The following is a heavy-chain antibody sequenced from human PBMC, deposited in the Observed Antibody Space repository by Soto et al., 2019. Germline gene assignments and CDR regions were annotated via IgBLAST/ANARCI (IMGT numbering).Heavy chain of an antibody. Sequence: PSETLSLTCSVSGGSISSNSYSWGWIRQPPGKGLEWIGTLYSSRDTYYNPSLKSRVTISADTSQNQFSLDLTSVTATDTAVYFCARHPGYCSGGSCKGQYTLDVWGQGTTVTVSS. V-gene: IGHV4-39*01. CDR1: GGSISSNSYS. CDR3: ARHPGYCSGGSCKGQYTLDV. J-gene: IGHJ6*02. D-gene: IGHD2-15*01. CDR2: LYSSRDT.